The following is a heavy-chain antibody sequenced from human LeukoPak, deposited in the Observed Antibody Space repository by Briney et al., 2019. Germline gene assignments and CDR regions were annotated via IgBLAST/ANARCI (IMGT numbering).Heavy chain of an antibody. V-gene: IGHV3-23*01. CDR2: ISGSGGST. CDR3: AKAYDFWSGYFPFDY. D-gene: IGHD3-3*01. Sequence: PGGSLRLSCAASGFTFSSYAMSLVRQAPGKGLEWVSAISGSGGSTYYADSVKGRFTISRDNSKNTLYLQMNSLRAEDTAVYYCAKAYDFWSGYFPFDYWGQGTLVTVSS. CDR1: GFTFSSYA. J-gene: IGHJ4*02.